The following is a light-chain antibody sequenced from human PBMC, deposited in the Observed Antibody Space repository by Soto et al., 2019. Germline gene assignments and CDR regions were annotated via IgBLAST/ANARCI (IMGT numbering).Light chain of an antibody. CDR2: DAS. J-gene: IGKJ2*01. Sequence: DMQMTQSPSSLSASVGDRVTITCQAIQDINKYLNWYQQKPGKAPKVLIYDASNSETGVPSRFSGSGSGTDFTFTISSLQPEDFATYYCQQYDNVLFTSTFGQGTKVDIK. CDR3: QQYDNVLFTST. CDR1: QDINKY. V-gene: IGKV1-33*01.